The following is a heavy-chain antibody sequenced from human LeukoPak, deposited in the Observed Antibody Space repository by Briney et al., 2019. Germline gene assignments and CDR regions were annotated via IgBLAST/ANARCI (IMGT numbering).Heavy chain of an antibody. D-gene: IGHD6-13*01. CDR1: GFTFSSYW. CDR2: IASDGSST. CDR3: ARRIAAAGTVPYYGMDV. J-gene: IGHJ6*02. Sequence: GGSLRLSCAASGFTFSSYWMNWVRQAPGKGLVWVSRIASDGSSTTYADSVKGRFTISRDNSKNTLYLQMNSLRAEDTAVYYCARRIAAAGTVPYYGMDVWGQGTTVTVSS. V-gene: IGHV3-74*01.